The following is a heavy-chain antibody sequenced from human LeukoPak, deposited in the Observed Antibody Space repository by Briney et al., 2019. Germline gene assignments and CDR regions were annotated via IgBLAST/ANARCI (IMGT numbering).Heavy chain of an antibody. CDR2: INHSGST. V-gene: IGHV4-31*03. D-gene: IGHD3-22*01. CDR1: GGSISSGASD. J-gene: IGHJ2*01. CDR3: ARAARQGFTMIVVPFFYFDL. Sequence: SETLSLTCTVSGGSISSGASDWGWIRQHPKRGLEWVGYINHSGSTYYNPSLGSRVTMSVDTSKNQFSLKLSSVTDADSAVYYCARAARQGFTMIVVPFFYFDLWGRGTLVTVSS.